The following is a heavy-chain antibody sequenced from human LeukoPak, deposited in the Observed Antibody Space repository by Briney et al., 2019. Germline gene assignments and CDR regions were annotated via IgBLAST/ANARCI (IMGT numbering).Heavy chain of an antibody. CDR3: ARVSTGY. V-gene: IGHV4-34*01. CDR1: DGSFSGYY. J-gene: IGHJ4*02. CDR2: INHSGST. Sequence: PSETLSLTCAGYDGSFSGYYWSWIRQPPGKGLEWIGEINHSGSTNYNPSLKSRVTISVDTSKNQFSLKLSSVTAADTAVYYCARVSTGYWGQGTLVTVSS.